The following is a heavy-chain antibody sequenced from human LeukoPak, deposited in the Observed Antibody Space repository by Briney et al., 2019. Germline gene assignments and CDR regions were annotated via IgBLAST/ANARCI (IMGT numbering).Heavy chain of an antibody. CDR3: ARSIPGNWKFDY. CDR1: GYTFTSYG. J-gene: IGHJ4*02. D-gene: IGHD1-1*01. Sequence: VASVKVSCKASGYTFTSYGISWVRQAPGQGLEWMGWISAYNGNTNYAQKVQGRVTMTTDTSTSTAYMELRSLRSDDTAVYYCARSIPGNWKFDYWGQGTLVTVSS. CDR2: ISAYNGNT. V-gene: IGHV1-18*01.